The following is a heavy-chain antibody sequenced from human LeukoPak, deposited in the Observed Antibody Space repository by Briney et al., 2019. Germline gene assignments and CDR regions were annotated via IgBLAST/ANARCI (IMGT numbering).Heavy chain of an antibody. CDR2: IYHTGST. CDR1: GYSISSTYC. D-gene: IGHD1-26*01. Sequence: SETLSLTCTVSGYSISSTYCWGWIRQSPGRGLEWIGSIYHTGSTFYNPSLTSRVTISVDTSKNQFSLNLTSVTAADTAVYYCARGGQVSTGAYFDYWGQGTLVTVSS. J-gene: IGHJ4*02. V-gene: IGHV4-38-2*02. CDR3: ARGGQVSTGAYFDY.